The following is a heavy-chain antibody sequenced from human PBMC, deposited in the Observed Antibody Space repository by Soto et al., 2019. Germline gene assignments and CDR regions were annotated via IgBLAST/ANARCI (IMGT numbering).Heavy chain of an antibody. V-gene: IGHV4-4*02. CDR1: GGSISSSYW. CDR2: IYHSGIT. J-gene: IGHJ6*02. CDR3: ARLHGYCISSSCHGHYAMDV. D-gene: IGHD2-2*01. Sequence: SETLSLTCAVSGGSISSSYWWTWVRQAPGKGLQWIGEIYHSGITNYNPSLNSRVTVSVDTSKNQFSLKVTSVTAADTAVYYCARLHGYCISSSCHGHYAMDVWGQGTTVTVSS.